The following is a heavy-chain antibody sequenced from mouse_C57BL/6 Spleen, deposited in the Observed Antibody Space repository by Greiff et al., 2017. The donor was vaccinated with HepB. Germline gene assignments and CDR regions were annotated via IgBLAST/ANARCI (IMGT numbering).Heavy chain of an antibody. V-gene: IGHV1-76*01. J-gene: IGHJ4*01. CDR3: ARREDYEKDAMDY. CDR1: GYTFTDYY. Sequence: VKLQESGAELVRPGASVKLSCKASGYTFTDYYINWVKQRPGQGLEWIARIYPGSGNTYYNEKFKGKATLTAEKSSSTAYMQLSSLTSEDSAVYICARREDYEKDAMDYWGQGTSVTVSS. CDR2: IYPGSGNT. D-gene: IGHD2-4*01.